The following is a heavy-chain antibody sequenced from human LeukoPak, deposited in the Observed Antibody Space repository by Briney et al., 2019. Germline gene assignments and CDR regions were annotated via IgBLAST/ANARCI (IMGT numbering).Heavy chain of an antibody. J-gene: IGHJ4*02. CDR1: GFTFSSYG. Sequence: GGSLRLSCAASGFTFSSYGMHWVRQAPGKGLEWVAVISYDGSNKYYADSVKGRFTISRDNSKNTLYLQMNSLRAEDTAVYYCAKDRWEQGELGYFDYWSQGTLVTVSS. D-gene: IGHD1-26*01. V-gene: IGHV3-30*18. CDR3: AKDRWEQGELGYFDY. CDR2: ISYDGSNK.